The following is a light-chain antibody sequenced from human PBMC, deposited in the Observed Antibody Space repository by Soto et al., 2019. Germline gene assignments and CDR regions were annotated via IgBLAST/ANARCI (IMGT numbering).Light chain of an antibody. CDR1: SSNIGSNT. J-gene: IGLJ2*01. V-gene: IGLV1-44*01. CDR3: AAWDDSLNGVV. CDR2: SNN. Sequence: QSVLTQPPSASGTPGQRVTISCSGSSSNIGSNTVNWYQQLPGTAPKLLIYSNNQRPSGVPDRFSGSKSGTSASLAISGLQSEDEAEYYCAAWDDSLNGVVFGGGTKFTVL.